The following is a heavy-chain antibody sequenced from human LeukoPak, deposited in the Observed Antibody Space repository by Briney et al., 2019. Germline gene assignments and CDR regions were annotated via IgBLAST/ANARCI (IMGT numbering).Heavy chain of an antibody. D-gene: IGHD3-22*01. CDR2: ISGSGGST. CDR1: GFTFSSYA. CDR3: AKLYGDSSGYGYENWFDP. Sequence: GGSLRLSCAASGFTFSSYAMSWVRQAPGKGQEWVSAISGSGGSTYYADSVKGRFTISRDNSKNTLYLQMNSLRAEDTAVYYCAKLYGDSSGYGYENWFDPWGQGTLVTVSS. J-gene: IGHJ5*02. V-gene: IGHV3-23*01.